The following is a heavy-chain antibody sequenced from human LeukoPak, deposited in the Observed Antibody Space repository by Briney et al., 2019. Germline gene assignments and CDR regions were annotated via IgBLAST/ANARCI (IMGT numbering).Heavy chain of an antibody. CDR2: INPNSGGT. V-gene: IGHV1-2*06. CDR1: GYTFTGYY. J-gene: IGHJ6*03. CDR3: ARDPGWSDSSGSNTDV. Sequence: GASVKVSCKASGYTFTGYYMHWVRQAPGRGLEWMGRINPNSGGTNYALKFQGRVTMTRDTSISTAYMELSRLRSDDTAVYYCARDPGWSDSSGSNTDVWGKGTTVTVSS. D-gene: IGHD3-22*01.